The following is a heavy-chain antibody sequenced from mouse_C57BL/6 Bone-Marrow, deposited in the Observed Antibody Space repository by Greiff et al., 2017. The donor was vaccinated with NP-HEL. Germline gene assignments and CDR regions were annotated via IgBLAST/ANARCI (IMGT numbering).Heavy chain of an antibody. J-gene: IGHJ2*01. V-gene: IGHV5-4*01. CDR1: GFTFSSYA. D-gene: IGHD1-1*02. CDR3: ARERWGY. Sequence: EVQLQESGGGLVKPGGSLKLSCAASGFTFSSYAMSWVRQTPEKRLEWVATISDGGSYTYYPDNVKGRFTISRDNAKNNLYLQMSHLKSEDTAMYYCARERWGYWGQGTTLTVSS. CDR2: ISDGGSYT.